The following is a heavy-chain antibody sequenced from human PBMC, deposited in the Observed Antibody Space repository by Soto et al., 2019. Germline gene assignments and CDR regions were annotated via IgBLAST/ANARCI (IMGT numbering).Heavy chain of an antibody. J-gene: IGHJ4*01. CDR3: AREEVVRGVTHFDY. CDR2: ISGRGDRT. CDR1: GFTFRTYA. V-gene: IGHV3-23*01. D-gene: IGHD3-10*01. Sequence: GGSLRLSCVASGFTFRTYAMSWVRLTPGKGLEWVSAISGRGDRTYYADSVKGRFAISRDNSKNTLYLQMSSLRVEDTVVYFCAREEVVRGVTHFDYWGHGALVTVSS.